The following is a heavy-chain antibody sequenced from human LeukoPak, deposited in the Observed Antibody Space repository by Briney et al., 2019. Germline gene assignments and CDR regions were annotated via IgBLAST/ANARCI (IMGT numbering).Heavy chain of an antibody. CDR1: GFTFSSNA. D-gene: IGHD6-19*01. CDR3: AKGLITPYSSGWYLAFDI. Sequence: TGGSLRLSCAASGFTFSSNAMSWVRQAPGKGLEWVSAISGSGGSTYYADSVKGRFTISRDNSKNTLYLQMNSLRAEDTAVYYCAKGLITPYSSGWYLAFDIWGQGTMVTVSS. J-gene: IGHJ3*02. V-gene: IGHV3-23*01. CDR2: ISGSGGST.